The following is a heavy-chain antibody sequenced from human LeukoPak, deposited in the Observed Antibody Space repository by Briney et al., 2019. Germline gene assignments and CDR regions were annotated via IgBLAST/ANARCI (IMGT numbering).Heavy chain of an antibody. CDR2: MNPNRGNT. Sequence: AAVKVSCKGSGYTFPSYDINWVRQATGEGLEWMGWMNPNRGNTGYAQKFQGRVTMTRNTSISTAYMELSSLRSEDTAVYYCARATRGIVGVPAATNKYYFDYWGQGTLVTVSS. V-gene: IGHV1-8*01. D-gene: IGHD2-2*01. CDR1: GYTFPSYD. J-gene: IGHJ4*02. CDR3: ARATRGIVGVPAATNKYYFDY.